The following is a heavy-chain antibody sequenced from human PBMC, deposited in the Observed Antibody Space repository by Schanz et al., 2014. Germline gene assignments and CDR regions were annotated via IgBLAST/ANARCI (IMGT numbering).Heavy chain of an antibody. CDR3: AKDAPYPFDL. J-gene: IGHJ2*01. CDR1: GFSFSSYA. CDR2: IIFTDGRT. Sequence: EVQLLESGGGLVQPGGSLRLSCATSGFSFSSYAINWVRQAPGKGLEWVSIIFTDGRTYYADSVKGRFTISRDNAKNSLYLQMNSLRAEDTTIYYCAKDAPYPFDLWGRGTLITVSS. V-gene: IGHV3-23*03.